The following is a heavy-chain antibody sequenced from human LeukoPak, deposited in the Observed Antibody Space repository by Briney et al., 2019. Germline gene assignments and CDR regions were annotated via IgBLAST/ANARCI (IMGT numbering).Heavy chain of an antibody. CDR1: VYTFTGYY. Sequence: ASVKVSCKASVYTFTGYYMHWVRQAPGQGREWMGWINPNSGGTNYAQKFQGRVTMTRETSISTAYMELSRLRSDDTAVYYCARESYRITMVRGVIGCWGQGTLVTVSS. V-gene: IGHV1-2*02. CDR2: INPNSGGT. J-gene: IGHJ4*02. CDR3: ARESYRITMVRGVIGC. D-gene: IGHD3-10*01.